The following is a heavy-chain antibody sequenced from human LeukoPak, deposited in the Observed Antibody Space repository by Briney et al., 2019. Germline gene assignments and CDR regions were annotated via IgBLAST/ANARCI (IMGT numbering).Heavy chain of an antibody. CDR3: AREASGGSCYSSRCYYYGMDV. CDR2: IIPILGIA. CDR1: GGTFSSYA. Sequence: GASVKVSCKASGGTFSSYAISWVRQAPGQGLEWMGRIIPILGIANYAQKFQGRVTITADKSTSTAYMELSSLRSEDTAVYYCAREASGGSCYSSRCYYYGMDVWGQGTTVTVSS. J-gene: IGHJ6*02. D-gene: IGHD2-15*01. V-gene: IGHV1-69*04.